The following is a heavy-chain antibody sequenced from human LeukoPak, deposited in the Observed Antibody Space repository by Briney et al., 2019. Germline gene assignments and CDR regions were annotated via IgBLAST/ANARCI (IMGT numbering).Heavy chain of an antibody. Sequence: GGSLRLSCAASGFTFSSYAMTWVRQAQGKALEWVSLISGSGENTYYADSVKGRFTISRDNSKNTLYLQMNSLRADDTAVYYCAKDRVDPVNQAWGQGTLVTVSS. CDR3: AKDRVDPVNQA. V-gene: IGHV3-23*01. J-gene: IGHJ4*03. CDR1: GFTFSSYA. CDR2: ISGSGENT. D-gene: IGHD1-14*01.